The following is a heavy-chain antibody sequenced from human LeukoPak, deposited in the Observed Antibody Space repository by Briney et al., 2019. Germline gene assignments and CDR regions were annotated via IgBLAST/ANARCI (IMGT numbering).Heavy chain of an antibody. D-gene: IGHD2-15*01. CDR3: ARDGYCSGGSCYTDAFDI. Sequence: GGSLRLSCAASGFTFSSYWMSWVRQAPGKVLEWAANIKQDGSEKYYVDSVKGRFTISRDNAKNSLYLQMNSLRAEDTAVYYCARDGYCSGGSCYTDAFDIWGQGTMVTVSS. CDR1: GFTFSSYW. J-gene: IGHJ3*02. V-gene: IGHV3-7*01. CDR2: IKQDGSEK.